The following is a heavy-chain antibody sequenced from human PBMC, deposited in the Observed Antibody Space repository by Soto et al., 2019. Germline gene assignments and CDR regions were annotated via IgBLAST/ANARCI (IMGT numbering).Heavy chain of an antibody. CDR3: ARDTRSGYDSSGYYYTGAFDI. V-gene: IGHV4-31*03. CDR2: IYYSGST. CDR1: GGSISSGGYY. J-gene: IGHJ3*02. D-gene: IGHD3-22*01. Sequence: PSETLSLTCTVSGGSISSGGYYWSWIRQHPGKGLEWIGYIYYSGSTYYNPSLKSRVTISVDTSKNQFSLKLSSVTAADTAVYYCARDTRSGYDSSGYYYTGAFDIWGQGTMVTVSS.